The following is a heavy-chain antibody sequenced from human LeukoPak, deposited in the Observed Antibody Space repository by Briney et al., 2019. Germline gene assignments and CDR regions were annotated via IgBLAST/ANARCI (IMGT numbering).Heavy chain of an antibody. CDR1: GYSFTSYW. V-gene: IGHV5-51*01. CDR3: ARPRGHCSGGSCSADYYYMDV. D-gene: IGHD2-15*01. CDR2: IYPGDSDT. J-gene: IGHJ6*03. Sequence: GESLKISCKGSGYSFTSYWIGWVRQMPGKGLEWMGIIYPGDSDTRYSPSFQGQVTISADESISTAYLQWSSLKASDTAMYYCARPRGHCSGGSCSADYYYMDVWGKGTTVTVSS.